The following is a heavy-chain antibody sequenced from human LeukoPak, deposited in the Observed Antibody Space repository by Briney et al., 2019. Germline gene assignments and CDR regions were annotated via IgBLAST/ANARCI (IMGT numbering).Heavy chain of an antibody. CDR2: ISSSSSYI. Sequence: GGSLRLSCAASGFTLTSYTMNWVRQAPGKGLEWVSSISSSSSYIYYADSVKGRFTISRDNAKNSLYLQMNSLRAEDTAVYYCARAFRSYGDFDYWGQGTLVTVSS. D-gene: IGHD1-26*01. CDR3: ARAFRSYGDFDY. J-gene: IGHJ4*02. CDR1: GFTLTSYT. V-gene: IGHV3-21*01.